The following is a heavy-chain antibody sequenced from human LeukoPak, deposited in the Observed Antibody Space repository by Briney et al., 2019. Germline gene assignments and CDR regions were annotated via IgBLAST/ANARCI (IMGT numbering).Heavy chain of an antibody. V-gene: IGHV4-34*01. CDR3: ARRLRRGYSYGIYFDY. D-gene: IGHD5-18*01. J-gene: IGHJ4*02. Sequence: KPSETLSLTCAVYGGSFSGYYWSWIRQPPGKGLEWIGEINHSGSTNYNPSLKSRVTISVDTSKNQFSLKLSSVTAADTAVYYCARRLRRGYSYGIYFDYWGQGTLVTVSS. CDR1: GGSFSGYY. CDR2: INHSGST.